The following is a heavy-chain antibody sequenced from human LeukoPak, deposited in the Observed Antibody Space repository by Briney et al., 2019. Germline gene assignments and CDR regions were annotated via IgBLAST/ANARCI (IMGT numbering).Heavy chain of an antibody. CDR2: ISAYNGNT. Sequence: ASVKVSCKASGYTFTSYGISWVRQAPGQGLEWMGWISAYNGNTNYAQKLQGRVTMTTDPSTSTAYMELRSLRSDDTAVYYCARDAHKLYDSSGYSPTVFDYWGQGTLVTVSS. CDR3: ARDAHKLYDSSGYSPTVFDY. CDR1: GYTFTSYG. J-gene: IGHJ4*02. V-gene: IGHV1-18*01. D-gene: IGHD3-22*01.